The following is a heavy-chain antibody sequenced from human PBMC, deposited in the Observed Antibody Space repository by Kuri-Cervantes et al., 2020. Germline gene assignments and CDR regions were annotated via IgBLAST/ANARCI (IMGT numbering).Heavy chain of an antibody. V-gene: IGHV1-24*01. CDR3: ATAPGPITMVRGVRYWGFDP. J-gene: IGHJ5*02. D-gene: IGHD3-10*01. CDR2: FDPEDGET. CDR1: GGTFSSYT. Sequence: ASVKVSCKASGGTFSSYTISWVRQAPGQGLEWMGGFDPEDGETIYAQKFQGRVTMTEDTSTDTAYMELSSLRSEDTAVYYCATAPGPITMVRGVRYWGFDPWGQGTLVTVSS.